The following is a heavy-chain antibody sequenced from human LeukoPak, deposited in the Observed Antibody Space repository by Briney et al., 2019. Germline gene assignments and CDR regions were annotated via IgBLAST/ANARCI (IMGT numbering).Heavy chain of an antibody. Sequence: GGSLRLSCAASGLTFSSYNMNWVRQAPGKGLEWVSFISSSSGYIYYADSVKGRFTISRDNAKNSLYLLMNSLRAEDTAVYYCATVIAYRGYMDVWGKGTTVTVSS. D-gene: IGHD6-13*01. V-gene: IGHV3-21*01. CDR3: ATVIAYRGYMDV. J-gene: IGHJ6*03. CDR1: GLTFSSYN. CDR2: ISSSSGYI.